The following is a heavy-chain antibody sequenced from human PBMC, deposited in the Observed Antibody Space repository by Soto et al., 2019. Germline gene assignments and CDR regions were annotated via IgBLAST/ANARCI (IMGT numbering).Heavy chain of an antibody. CDR2: IIPIFGTA. J-gene: IGHJ6*02. CDR3: ARVRGYSYGYEDYYYYGMDV. Sequence: SVKVSCKASGGTFSSYAISWVRQAPGQGLEWMGGIIPIFGTANYAQKFQGRVTITADKSTSTAYMELSSLRSEDTAVYYCARVRGYSYGYEDYYYYGMDVWGQGTTVTVSS. D-gene: IGHD5-18*01. CDR1: GGTFSSYA. V-gene: IGHV1-69*06.